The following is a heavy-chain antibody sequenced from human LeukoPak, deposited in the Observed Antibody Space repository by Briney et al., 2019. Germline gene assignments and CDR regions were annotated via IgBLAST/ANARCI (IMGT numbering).Heavy chain of an antibody. D-gene: IGHD2-15*01. CDR3: ARGGYCSGGSCQNPNWFDP. V-gene: IGHV1-3*03. CDR1: GYTFTSYA. CDR2: INAGNGNT. Sequence: ASVKVSCKASGYTFTSYAMHWVRQAPGQRLEWMGWINAGNGNTKYSQEFQGRVTITRDTSASTAYMELSSLRSEDMAVYYCARGGYCSGGSCQNPNWFDPWGQGTLVTVSS. J-gene: IGHJ5*02.